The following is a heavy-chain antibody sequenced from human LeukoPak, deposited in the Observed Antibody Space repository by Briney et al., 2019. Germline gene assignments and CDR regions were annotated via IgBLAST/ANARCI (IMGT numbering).Heavy chain of an antibody. J-gene: IGHJ5*02. V-gene: IGHV3-21*01. D-gene: IGHD6-13*01. CDR1: GFPFNTYT. CDR3: ARDRSIAAADYNWFDP. Sequence: PGGSLRLSCAASGFPFNTYTMNWVRQAPGKGLEWVSSISSSSSYIYYADSVKGRFTISRDNAKNSLYLQMNSLRAEDTAVYYCARDRSIAAADYNWFDPWGQGTLVTVSS. CDR2: ISSSSSYI.